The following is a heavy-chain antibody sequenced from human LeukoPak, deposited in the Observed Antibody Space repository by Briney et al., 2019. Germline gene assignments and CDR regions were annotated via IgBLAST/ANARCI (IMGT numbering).Heavy chain of an antibody. CDR3: AKDATPYSSSSGGFDP. J-gene: IGHJ5*02. CDR1: GFTFDDYA. Sequence: GGSLRLSCAASGFTFDDYAMHWVRQAPGKGLEWVSGISWNSGSIGYADSVKGRFTISRDNAKNSPYLQMNSLRAEDMALYYCAKDATPYSSSSGGFDPWGQGTLVTVSS. D-gene: IGHD6-6*01. CDR2: ISWNSGSI. V-gene: IGHV3-9*03.